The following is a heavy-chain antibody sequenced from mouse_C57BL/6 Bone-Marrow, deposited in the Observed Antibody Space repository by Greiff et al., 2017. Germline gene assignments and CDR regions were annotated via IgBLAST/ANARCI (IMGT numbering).Heavy chain of an antibody. D-gene: IGHD2-1*01. CDR3: ALYYGNPYAMDY. CDR2: IYPSDSET. Sequence: QVQLKQPGAELVRPGSSVKLSCKASGYTFTSYWMDWVKQRPGQGLEWIGNIYPSDSETHYNQKFKDKATLTVDKSSSTAYMQISSLTSEDSAVYYCALYYGNPYAMDYWGQGTSVTVSS. CDR1: GYTFTSYW. J-gene: IGHJ4*01. V-gene: IGHV1-61*01.